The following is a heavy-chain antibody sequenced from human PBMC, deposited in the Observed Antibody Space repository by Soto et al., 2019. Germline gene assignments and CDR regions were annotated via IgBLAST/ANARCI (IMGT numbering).Heavy chain of an antibody. CDR1: GYTFTSYS. J-gene: IGHJ5*02. D-gene: IGHD3-16*01. CDR3: ARGRRGSGVMPARVDP. Sequence: QVQLVQSGAEVKKPGASVKISCKASGYTFTSYSIHWVRQAPGQGLEWMVIINPNGGSTRYAQKLQGRVTMTRDTSTSTVYMELSSLTSEATAVYYCARGRRGSGVMPARVDPWGQGTLVTVSS. V-gene: IGHV1-46*04. CDR2: INPNGGST.